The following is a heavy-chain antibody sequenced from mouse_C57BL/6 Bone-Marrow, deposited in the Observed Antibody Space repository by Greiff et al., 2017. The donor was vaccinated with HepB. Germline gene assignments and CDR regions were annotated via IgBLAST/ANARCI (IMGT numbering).Heavy chain of an antibody. Sequence: QVHVKQPGAELVRPGSSVKLSCKASGYTFTSYWMHWVKQRPIQGLEWIGNIDPSDSETHYNQKFKDKATLTVDKSSSTAYMQLSSLTSEDSAVYYCARRKDYDYSYYAMDYWGQGTSVTVSS. V-gene: IGHV1-52*01. CDR3: ARRKDYDYSYYAMDY. CDR2: IDPSDSET. D-gene: IGHD2-4*01. CDR1: GYTFTSYW. J-gene: IGHJ4*01.